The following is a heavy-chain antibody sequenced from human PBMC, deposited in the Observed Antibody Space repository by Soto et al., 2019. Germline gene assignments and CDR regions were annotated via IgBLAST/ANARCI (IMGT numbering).Heavy chain of an antibody. Sequence: WGSLRLSCEASGFTFSDYYMSWIRQAPGKGLEWLAYISTSGRTLFYSDSVKGRFTISRDNAKNSMYLQMHSLRAEDTAKYYCARDQTTTVVTPLLYWGQGTLVTVSS. CDR2: ISTSGRTL. CDR1: GFTFSDYY. V-gene: IGHV3-11*01. J-gene: IGHJ4*02. D-gene: IGHD4-17*01. CDR3: ARDQTTTVVTPLLY.